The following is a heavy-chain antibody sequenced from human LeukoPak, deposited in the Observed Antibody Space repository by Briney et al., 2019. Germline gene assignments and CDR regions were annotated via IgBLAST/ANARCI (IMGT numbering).Heavy chain of an antibody. D-gene: IGHD6-25*01. CDR1: GFTFDDYA. J-gene: IGHJ6*03. CDR3: AKDWRIAAAGTDHYYYYYMDV. Sequence: GGSLRLSCAASGFTFDDYAMHWVRQAPGKGLEWVSLISWNGGSTYYADSVKGRFTISRDNSKNSLYPHMNSLRAEDTALYYCAKDWRIAAAGTDHYYYYYMDVWGKGTTVTVSS. V-gene: IGHV3-43D*03. CDR2: ISWNGGST.